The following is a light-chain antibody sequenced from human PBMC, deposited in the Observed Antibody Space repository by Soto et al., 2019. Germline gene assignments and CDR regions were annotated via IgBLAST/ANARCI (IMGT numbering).Light chain of an antibody. V-gene: IGKV3-20*01. J-gene: IGKJ4*01. CDR2: AAS. Sequence: EKVLTQSPGTLSFSQGERSTLSCSASQNVSSSYLAWYQHKSGQAPRLLIYAASNRATGIPDRVSGSGSGTDFTLTISRLEPEDFAVYYCQQYGSSPFTFGGGTKVDIK. CDR3: QQYGSSPFT. CDR1: QNVSSSY.